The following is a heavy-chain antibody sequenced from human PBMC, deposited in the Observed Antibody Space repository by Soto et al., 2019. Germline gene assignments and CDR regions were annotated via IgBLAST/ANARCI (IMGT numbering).Heavy chain of an antibody. J-gene: IGHJ4*02. CDR1: GFTFSTYA. CDR2: ILGGGGST. Sequence: EVQLLESGGGLVQPGGSLRLSCAASGFTFSTYAMNWLRQAPGKGLEWVSGILGGGGSTYYADSVRGRFTISRDNSKNTLYLQMSSLRAEDTAVYYCAKDLKPDGRCEIDCWGQGTLVTVSS. CDR3: AKDLKPDGRCEIDC. D-gene: IGHD2-8*01. V-gene: IGHV3-23*01.